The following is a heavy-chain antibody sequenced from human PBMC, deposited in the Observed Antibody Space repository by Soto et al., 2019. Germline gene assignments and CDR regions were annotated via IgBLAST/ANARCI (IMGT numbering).Heavy chain of an antibody. D-gene: IGHD3-10*01. Sequence: TPFPTCAVSGGSIHSGGFSLSLVRQPPGKGLEWIGYIYHSGSTYYNPSLKSRVTISVDTSKNQFSLKLTSVTATDTAVYYCVRQGFGALHGLVDVWGQGTTVTVSS. J-gene: IGHJ6*02. CDR2: IYHSGST. CDR1: GGSIHSGGFS. V-gene: IGHV4-30-2*01. CDR3: VRQGFGALHGLVDV.